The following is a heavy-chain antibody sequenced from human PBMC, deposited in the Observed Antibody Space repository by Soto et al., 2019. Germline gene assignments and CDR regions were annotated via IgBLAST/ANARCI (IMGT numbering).Heavy chain of an antibody. V-gene: IGHV4-30-4*01. D-gene: IGHD2-2*01. Sequence: QVQLQESGPGLVKPSQTLSLTCTVSGGSISSGDYYWSWIRQPPGKGLEWIGYIYYSGSSYSNPSLKSRVTISVDTSKNRFSLKLSSVTAADTAVYYCARAVSTYYYYGMDVWGQGTTVTVSS. CDR2: IYYSGSS. J-gene: IGHJ6*02. CDR1: GGSISSGDYY. CDR3: ARAVSTYYYYGMDV.